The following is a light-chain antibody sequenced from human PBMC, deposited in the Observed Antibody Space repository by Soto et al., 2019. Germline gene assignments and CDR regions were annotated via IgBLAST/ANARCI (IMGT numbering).Light chain of an antibody. J-gene: IGLJ2*01. CDR3: VSYTGTHIPVA. CDR1: SSDVGAYNS. V-gene: IGLV2-11*01. Sequence: QSALTQPRSVSGSPGQSVSISGTGTSSDVGAYNSVSWYQQHPDKAPKLMIYDVSQRPSGVPDRFSGSKSGNTASLTISGLQAEDEADYYCVSYTGTHIPVALGGGTKLTVL. CDR2: DVS.